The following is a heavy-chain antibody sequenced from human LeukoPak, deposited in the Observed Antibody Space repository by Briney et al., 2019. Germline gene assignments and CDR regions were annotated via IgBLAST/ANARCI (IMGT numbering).Heavy chain of an antibody. CDR2: INHSGST. CDR3: ARLFGEKFWGGYQPLDY. V-gene: IGHV4-34*01. CDR1: GGSFSGYY. Sequence: SETLSLTCAVYGGSFSGYYWSWIRQPPGKGLEWIGEINHSGSTNYNPSLKSRVTISVDTSKNQFSLKLSSVTAADTAVYYCARLFGEKFWGGYQPLDYWGQGTLVTVSS. J-gene: IGHJ4*02. D-gene: IGHD3-3*01.